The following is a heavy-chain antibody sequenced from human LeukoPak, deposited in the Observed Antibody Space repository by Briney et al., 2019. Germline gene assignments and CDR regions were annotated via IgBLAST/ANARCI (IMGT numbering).Heavy chain of an antibody. CDR2: ISSSSGDI. J-gene: IGHJ4*02. CDR1: GFSFSTYS. CDR3: ARVGSAVTTFFDY. Sequence: PGGSLRLSCAASGFSFSTYSMNWVRQAPGKGPEWVSSISSSSGDIYYGDSVKGRFTISRDNAKNSLYLQMNSLRAEDTAVYYCARVGSAVTTFFDYWGQGTLVTVSS. D-gene: IGHD4-17*01. V-gene: IGHV3-21*04.